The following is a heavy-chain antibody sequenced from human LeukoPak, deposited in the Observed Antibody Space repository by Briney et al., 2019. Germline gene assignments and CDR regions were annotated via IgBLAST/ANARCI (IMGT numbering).Heavy chain of an antibody. D-gene: IGHD3-10*01. Sequence: PSETLSLTCAVSGVSISSSNSYWGWLRQPRGKGLGWIGSIYYSGSTYYNPSLKSRVTISVDTSKNQFSLKLSSVTAADTAVYYCARESMVRGVIPDFDYWGQGTLVTVSS. CDR3: ARESMVRGVIPDFDY. V-gene: IGHV4-39*07. J-gene: IGHJ4*02. CDR2: IYYSGST. CDR1: GVSISSSNSY.